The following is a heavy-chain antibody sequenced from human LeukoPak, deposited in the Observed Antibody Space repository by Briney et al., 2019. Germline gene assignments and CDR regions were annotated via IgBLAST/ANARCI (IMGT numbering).Heavy chain of an antibody. V-gene: IGHV3-21*01. Sequence: GGSLRLSCAASGFTFNNYGVSWVRQAPGKGLEWVSSISSSSSYIYYADSVKGRFTISRDNAKNSLYLQMNSLRAEDTAVYYCARVNYGGNSPYFDYWGQGTLVTVSS. CDR1: GFTFNNYG. D-gene: IGHD4-23*01. J-gene: IGHJ4*02. CDR3: ARVNYGGNSPYFDY. CDR2: ISSSSSYI.